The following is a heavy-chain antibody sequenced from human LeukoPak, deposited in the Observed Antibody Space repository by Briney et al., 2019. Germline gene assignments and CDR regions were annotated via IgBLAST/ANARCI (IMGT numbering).Heavy chain of an antibody. D-gene: IGHD5-12*01. CDR2: IYYSGST. Sequence: SETLSLTCTVSGGSISSYYWSWIRQPPGKGLEWIGYIYYSGSTNYNPSLKSRVTISVDTSKNQFPLKLSSVTAADTAVYYCAGGGYDLDYWGQGTLVTVSS. CDR1: GGSISSYY. J-gene: IGHJ4*02. V-gene: IGHV4-59*01. CDR3: AGGGYDLDY.